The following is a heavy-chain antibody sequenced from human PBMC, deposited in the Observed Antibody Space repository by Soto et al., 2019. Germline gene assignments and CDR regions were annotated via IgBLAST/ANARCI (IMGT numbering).Heavy chain of an antibody. CDR1: GGTFSSYA. D-gene: IGHD3-3*01. CDR2: IIPIFGTA. CDR3: ARDSLITIFGVLHNY. J-gene: IGHJ4*02. Sequence: SVKVSCKASGGTFSSYAISWVRQAPGQGLEWMGGIIPIFGTANYAQKFQGRVTITADESTSTAYVELSSLRSEDTAVYYCARDSLITIFGVLHNYWGQGTLVTVSS. V-gene: IGHV1-69*13.